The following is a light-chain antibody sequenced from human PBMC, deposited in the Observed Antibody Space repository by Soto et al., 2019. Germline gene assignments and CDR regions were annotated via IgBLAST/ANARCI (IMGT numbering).Light chain of an antibody. J-gene: IGKJ1*01. V-gene: IGKV3-20*01. CDR1: QSVSNSY. Sequence: EFVLTQSPGTLSLSPGERATLSCRASQSVSNSYVAWYQQKSGQAPRLLIYDTSSRVTGIPDRFSGSGSGTDFTLTISRLEPEDFAVFYCQQYGSSPPWTFGQGTKVDIK. CDR2: DTS. CDR3: QQYGSSPPWT.